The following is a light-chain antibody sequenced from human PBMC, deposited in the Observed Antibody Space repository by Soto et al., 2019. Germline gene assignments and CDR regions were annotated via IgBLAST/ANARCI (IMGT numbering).Light chain of an antibody. CDR2: SNN. CDR3: AAWDDSLNGLWV. V-gene: IGLV1-44*01. Sequence: QSVLTQPPSASGTPGQRVTISCSGSSSNIGSNTVNWYQQLPGTAPKLLIYSNNRRPSGVPDRFSGSKSGTSASLAISGVQSEDEADYYCAAWDDSLNGLWVFGGGTKLTVL. CDR1: SSNIGSNT. J-gene: IGLJ3*02.